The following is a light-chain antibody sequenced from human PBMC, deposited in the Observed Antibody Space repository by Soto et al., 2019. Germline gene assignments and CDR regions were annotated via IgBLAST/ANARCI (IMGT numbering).Light chain of an antibody. Sequence: SVLTQPASVSGSPGQSITISCTGTSSDVGVYMFVSWYQQHPGKAPKLMIYEVSYRPSGVSNRFSGSKSGNTASLTISGLQAEDEADYYCSSYTSSSTYVFGTGTKLTVL. J-gene: IGLJ1*01. CDR3: SSYTSSSTYV. V-gene: IGLV2-14*01. CDR1: SSDVGVYMF. CDR2: EVS.